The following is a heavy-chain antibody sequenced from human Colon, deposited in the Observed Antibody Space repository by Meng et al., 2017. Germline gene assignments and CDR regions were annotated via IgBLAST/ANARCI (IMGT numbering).Heavy chain of an antibody. D-gene: IGHD2/OR15-2a*01. CDR3: GTDIYD. J-gene: IGHJ4*02. V-gene: IGHV3-15*01. CDR1: GFTFTTAW. Sequence: EVHLEESGGGLVQPGGSLRLSCAASGFTFTTAWMTWVRRTPGRGLEWVGRIKSNNDGGTTDYAAPVKGRFTISRDDSKSTLYLQMNSLKIEDTAMYYCGTDIYDWGQGTLVTVSS. CDR2: IKSNNDGGTT.